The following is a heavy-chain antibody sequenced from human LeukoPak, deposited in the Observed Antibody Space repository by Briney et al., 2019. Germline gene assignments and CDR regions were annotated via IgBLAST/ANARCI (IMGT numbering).Heavy chain of an antibody. Sequence: SETLSLTCTVSGGSISSGDYYWSWIRQHPGKGLEWIGYIYYRGSTYYNPSLKSRLTISVDTSKNQFSLKLTSATAADTAVYYCARGGEAAAGTGMGWFDPWGQGILVTVSS. J-gene: IGHJ5*02. V-gene: IGHV4-31*03. D-gene: IGHD6-13*01. CDR1: GGSISSGDYY. CDR2: IYYRGST. CDR3: ARGGEAAAGTGMGWFDP.